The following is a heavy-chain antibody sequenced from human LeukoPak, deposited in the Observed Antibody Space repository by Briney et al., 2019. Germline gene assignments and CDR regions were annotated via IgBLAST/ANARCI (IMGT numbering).Heavy chain of an antibody. V-gene: IGHV4-4*02. J-gene: IGHJ3*02. CDR3: ARGPRYDYVWGSYRIPPSGAFDI. CDR1: GGSISSSNW. D-gene: IGHD3-16*02. CDR2: IYHSGST. Sequence: SGTLSLTCAVSGGSISSSNWWSWVRQPPGKGLEWIGEIYHSGSTNYNPSLKSRVTISVDTSKNQFSLKLSSVTAADTAVYYCARGPRYDYVWGSYRIPPSGAFDIWGQGTMVTVSS.